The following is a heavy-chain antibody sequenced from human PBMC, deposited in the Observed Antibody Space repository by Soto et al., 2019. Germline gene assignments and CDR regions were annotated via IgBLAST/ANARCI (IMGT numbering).Heavy chain of an antibody. V-gene: IGHV1-18*01. Sequence: VKVSCKASGYTFTSYGISWVRQAPGQGLEWMGWISAYNGNTNYAQKLQGRVTMTTDTSTSTAYMELRSLRSDDTAVYYCARFGIVVVPAAITNNWFDPWGQGTLVTVSS. D-gene: IGHD2-2*01. CDR2: ISAYNGNT. J-gene: IGHJ5*02. CDR1: GYTFTSYG. CDR3: ARFGIVVVPAAITNNWFDP.